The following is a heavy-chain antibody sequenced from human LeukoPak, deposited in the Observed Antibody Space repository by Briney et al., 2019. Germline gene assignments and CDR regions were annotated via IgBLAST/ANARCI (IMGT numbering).Heavy chain of an antibody. CDR1: GFTFSSYS. J-gene: IGHJ5*02. CDR2: ISSSSSYI. Sequence: GGSLRLSCAASGFTFSSYSMNWVRQAPGKGLEWVSSISSSSSYIYYADSVKGRFTISRDNAKNSLYLQMNSLRAKDTAVYYCARGGGDCSGGSCYSPYNWFDPWGQGTLVTVSS. D-gene: IGHD2-15*01. CDR3: ARGGGDCSGGSCYSPYNWFDP. V-gene: IGHV3-21*01.